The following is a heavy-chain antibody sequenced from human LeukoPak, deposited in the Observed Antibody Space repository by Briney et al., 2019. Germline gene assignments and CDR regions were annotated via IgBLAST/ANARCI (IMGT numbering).Heavy chain of an antibody. D-gene: IGHD6-19*01. CDR2: ISYDGSNK. CDR1: GFTFSSYA. CDR3: AKLAHSSGWYLGSDY. J-gene: IGHJ4*02. Sequence: GGSLRLSCAASGFTFSSYAMHWVRQAPGKGLEWVAVISYDGSNKYYADSVKGRFTISRDNSKNTLYLQMNSLRAEDTAVYYCAKLAHSSGWYLGSDYWGQGTLVTVSS. V-gene: IGHV3-30*04.